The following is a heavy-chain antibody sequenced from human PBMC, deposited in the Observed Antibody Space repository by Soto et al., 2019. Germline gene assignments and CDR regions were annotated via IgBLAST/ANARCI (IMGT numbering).Heavy chain of an antibody. D-gene: IGHD3-22*01. CDR3: ARRTKYYYDSSGLWAAFDI. CDR2: IDPSDSYT. Sequence: GESLKISCNGSGYSFTSYWISWVRQMPWKGLEWMGRIDPSDSYTNYSPSFQGHVTISADKSISTAYLQWSSLKASDTAMYYCARRTKYYYDSSGLWAAFDIWGQGTMVTVSS. CDR1: GYSFTSYW. J-gene: IGHJ3*02. V-gene: IGHV5-10-1*01.